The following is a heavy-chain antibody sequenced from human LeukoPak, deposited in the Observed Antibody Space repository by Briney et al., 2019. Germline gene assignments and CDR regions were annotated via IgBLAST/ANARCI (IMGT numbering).Heavy chain of an antibody. Sequence: GGSLRLSCAASGFTFPTYSMSWVRQAPGKGLEWVGRIKSKTDGGTTDYAAPVKGRFTISRDDSKNTLYLQMNSLKTEDTAVYYCTTDVLYGSGSYYYFDYWGQGTLVTVSS. CDR1: GFTFPTYS. V-gene: IGHV3-15*01. J-gene: IGHJ4*02. CDR2: IKSKTDGGTT. CDR3: TTDVLYGSGSYYYFDY. D-gene: IGHD3-10*01.